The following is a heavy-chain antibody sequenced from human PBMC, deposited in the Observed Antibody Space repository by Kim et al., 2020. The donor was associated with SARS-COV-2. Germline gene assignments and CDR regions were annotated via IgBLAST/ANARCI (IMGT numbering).Heavy chain of an antibody. CDR1: GYTFTSYA. V-gene: IGHV1-3*01. J-gene: IGHJ4*02. Sequence: ASVKVSCKASGYTFTSYAMHWVRQAPGQRLEWMGWINAGNGNTKYSQKFQGRVTITRDTSASTAYMELSSLRSEDTAVYYCARVRSRSAARPELGIDYWGQGTLVTVSS. D-gene: IGHD6-6*01. CDR2: INAGNGNT. CDR3: ARVRSRSAARPELGIDY.